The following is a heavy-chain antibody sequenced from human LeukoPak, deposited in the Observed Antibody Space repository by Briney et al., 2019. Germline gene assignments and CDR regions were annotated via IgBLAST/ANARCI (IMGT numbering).Heavy chain of an antibody. J-gene: IGHJ4*02. CDR3: AKDFAQQLVGGYFDY. V-gene: IGHV3-48*03. CDR1: GFTFSSYE. CDR2: ISTSGSTI. D-gene: IGHD6-13*01. Sequence: GGSLRPSCAASGFTFSSYEMNWVCQAPGKGLDWVSYISTSGSTIYYADSVKGRFTISRDNSKNTLYLQMNSLRAEDTAVYYCAKDFAQQLVGGYFDYWGQGTLVTVSS.